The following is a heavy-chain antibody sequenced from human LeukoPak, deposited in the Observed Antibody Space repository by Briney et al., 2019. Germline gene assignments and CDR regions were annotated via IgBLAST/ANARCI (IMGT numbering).Heavy chain of an antibody. D-gene: IGHD3-22*01. CDR3: ARGSLHFYYDSSGYFDY. V-gene: IGHV4-34*01. CDR1: GGSFSGYY. J-gene: IGHJ4*02. Sequence: SETLSLTCAVYGGSFSGYYWSWIRQPPGKGLEWIGEINHSGSTNYNPSLKSRVTISVDTSKNQFSLKLSSVTAADTAVYYCARGSLHFYYDSSGYFDYWGQGTLVTVSS. CDR2: INHSGST.